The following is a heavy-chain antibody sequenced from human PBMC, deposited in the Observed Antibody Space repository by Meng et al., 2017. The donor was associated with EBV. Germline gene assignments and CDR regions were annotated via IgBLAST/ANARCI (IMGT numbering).Heavy chain of an antibody. D-gene: IGHD5-12*01. CDR2: ISAYNGNT. CDR3: ARETSGYDFNWFDP. CDR1: GYTFTSYG. Sequence: HVPVVQRGDEVKKPGASVKVSCKASGYTFTSYGISWVRQAPGQGLEWMGWISAYNGNTNYAQKLQGRVTMTTDTSTSTAYMELRSLRSDDTAVYYCARETSGYDFNWFDPWGQGTLVTVSS. V-gene: IGHV1-18*01. J-gene: IGHJ5*02.